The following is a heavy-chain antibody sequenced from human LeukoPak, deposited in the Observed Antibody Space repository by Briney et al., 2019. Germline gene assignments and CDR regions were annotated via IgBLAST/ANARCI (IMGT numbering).Heavy chain of an antibody. CDR2: ISGSGGST. CDR1: GFTFSSYA. J-gene: IGHJ4*02. V-gene: IGHV3-23*01. Sequence: GGSLRLSCAASGFTFSSYAMSWVRQAPGKGLEWVSAISGSGGSTYYADSVKGRFTISRDNSKNTLYLQMNSLRAEDTAVYYCAKDLVYYYDSSEADWGQGTLVTVSP. CDR3: AKDLVYYYDSSEAD. D-gene: IGHD3-22*01.